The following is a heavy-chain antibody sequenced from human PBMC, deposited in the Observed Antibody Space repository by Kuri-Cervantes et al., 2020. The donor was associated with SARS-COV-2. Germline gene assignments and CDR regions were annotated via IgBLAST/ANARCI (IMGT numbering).Heavy chain of an antibody. Sequence: LSLTCAASGFTFSSYSMNWVRQAPGKGLEWVSSISSSSSYIYYADSVKGRFTISRDNAKNSLYLQMNSLRAEDTAVYYCASIVVVPAAIAGATQGKGDYWGQGTLVTVSS. D-gene: IGHD2-2*01. V-gene: IGHV3-21*01. J-gene: IGHJ4*02. CDR2: ISSSSSYI. CDR1: GFTFSSYS. CDR3: ASIVVVPAAIAGATQGKGDY.